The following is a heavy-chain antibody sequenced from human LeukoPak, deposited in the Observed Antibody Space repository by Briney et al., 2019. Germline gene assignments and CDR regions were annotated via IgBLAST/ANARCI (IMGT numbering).Heavy chain of an antibody. CDR3: ARDRYFDSTGYFGAPTFDS. V-gene: IGHV3-23*01. J-gene: IGHJ4*02. D-gene: IGHD3-22*01. Sequence: GGSLRLSSAALASGFTFNSYGLTWVRQAPGKGLEWVSYISGSGSSTYYADSVKGRFTIIRDSSKNTLYLQMNSLRAEDTAVYYCARDRYFDSTGYFGAPTFDSWGQGTLVTVSS. CDR2: ISGSGSST. CDR1: GFTFNSYG.